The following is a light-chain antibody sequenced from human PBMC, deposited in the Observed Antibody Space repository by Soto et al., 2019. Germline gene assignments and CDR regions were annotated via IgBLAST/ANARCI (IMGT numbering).Light chain of an antibody. CDR2: GAS. V-gene: IGKV3-15*01. CDR3: QQYNDWPPNYT. CDR1: QSVSTN. Sequence: IVMTQSPATLSVSPGERATLSCRASQSVSTNLAWYQQKPGQAPRLLIYGASTRATGIPARFSGSGSGTQITLTISSLQSEDFAVYYCQQYNDWPPNYTFGQGTKLEIK. J-gene: IGKJ2*01.